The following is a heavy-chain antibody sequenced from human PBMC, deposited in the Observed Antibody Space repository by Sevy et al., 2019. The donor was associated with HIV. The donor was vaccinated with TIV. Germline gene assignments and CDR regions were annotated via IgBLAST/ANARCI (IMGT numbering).Heavy chain of an antibody. D-gene: IGHD3-10*01. V-gene: IGHV5-51*01. CDR1: GYSFTDYW. CDR2: IYPGDSDT. J-gene: IGHJ3*02. Sequence: GESLKISCKGSGYSFTDYWIGWVRQMPGKGLEWMGIIYPGDSDTRYSPSFQGQVTISVDKSISTAYLQWSSLKASDSAMYYCVRTFRELLGLYAFDIWGQGTMVTVSS. CDR3: VRTFRELLGLYAFDI.